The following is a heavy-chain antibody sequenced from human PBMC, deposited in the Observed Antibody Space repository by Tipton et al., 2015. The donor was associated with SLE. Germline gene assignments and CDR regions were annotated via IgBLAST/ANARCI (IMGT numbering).Heavy chain of an antibody. CDR2: IYYSGST. V-gene: IGHV4-59*01. Sequence: TLSLTCTVSGDSISGYYWSWIRQPPGKGLEWIGYIYYSGSTNYNPSLKSRVTISVDTSKNQFSLKLSSVTAADTAVYYCARGLLEPGDYWGQGTLVTVSS. D-gene: IGHD1-1*01. J-gene: IGHJ4*02. CDR3: ARGLLEPGDY. CDR1: GDSISGYY.